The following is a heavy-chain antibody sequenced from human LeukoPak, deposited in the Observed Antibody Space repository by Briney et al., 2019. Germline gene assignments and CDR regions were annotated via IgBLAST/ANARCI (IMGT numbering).Heavy chain of an antibody. D-gene: IGHD3-9*01. V-gene: IGHV4-34*01. CDR3: ARKGRGYDILTGYYGRSAFDI. J-gene: IGHJ3*02. CDR1: GGSFSGYY. CDR2: INHSGST. Sequence: PSETLSLTCAVYGGSFSGYYWSWIRQPPGKGLEWIGEINHSGSTNYNPSLKSRVTISVDTSKNQFSLKLSSVTAADTAVYYCARKGRGYDILTGYYGRSAFDIWGQGTMVIVSS.